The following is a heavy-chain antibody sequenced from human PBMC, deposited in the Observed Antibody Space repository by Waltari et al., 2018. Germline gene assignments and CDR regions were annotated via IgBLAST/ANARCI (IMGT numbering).Heavy chain of an antibody. D-gene: IGHD4-17*01. CDR3: TTAWYYGDYSRYFDY. CDR2: IKSKTDGGTT. CDR1: GFTFSNAW. V-gene: IGHV3-15*01. J-gene: IGHJ4*02. Sequence: EVQLVESVGGLVKPGGSLRLSCAASGFTFSNAWMSWVRQAPGKGLEWVGRIKSKTDGGTTDYAAPVKGRFTISRDDSKNTLYLQMNSLKTEDTAVYYCTTAWYYGDYSRYFDYWGQGTLVTVSS.